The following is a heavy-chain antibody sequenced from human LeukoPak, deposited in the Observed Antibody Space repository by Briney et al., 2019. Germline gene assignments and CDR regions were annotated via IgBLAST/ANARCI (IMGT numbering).Heavy chain of an antibody. V-gene: IGHV3-23*01. CDR2: IVGSGRST. CDR3: AKSDYGDYVGWFDP. CDR1: GFTFSSYA. D-gene: IGHD4-17*01. J-gene: IGHJ5*02. Sequence: GGSLRLSCAASGFTFSSYAMTWVRQAPGKGLQWVSAIVGSGRSTYYADSVKGRFTISRDNSKNTLYLQMNSLRAEDTAVYYCAKSDYGDYVGWFDPWGQGTLVTVSS.